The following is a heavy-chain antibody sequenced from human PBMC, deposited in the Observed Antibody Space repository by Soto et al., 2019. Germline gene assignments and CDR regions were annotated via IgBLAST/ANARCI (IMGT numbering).Heavy chain of an antibody. CDR1: GGTFSSYT. Sequence: QVQLVQSGAEVKKPGSSVKVSCKASGGTFSSYTISWVRQAPGQGLEWMGRIIPILGIANYAQKFQGRFTITADKSTSTAYMELSSLRSEDTAVYYCARSSSGIAVAGLDYWGQGTLVTVSS. J-gene: IGHJ4*02. CDR3: ARSSSGIAVAGLDY. D-gene: IGHD6-19*01. V-gene: IGHV1-69*02. CDR2: IIPILGIA.